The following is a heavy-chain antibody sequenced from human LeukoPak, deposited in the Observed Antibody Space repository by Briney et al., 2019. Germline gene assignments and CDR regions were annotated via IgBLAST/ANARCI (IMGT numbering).Heavy chain of an antibody. Sequence: ASVKVSCKASGGTFSSYAISWVRQAPGQGLEWMGGIIPIFGTANYAQKFQGRVTITADESTSTAYMELSSVTAADTAVYYCARDRLLWFGELDFWGQGTLVIVSS. CDR2: IIPIFGTA. J-gene: IGHJ4*02. CDR1: GGTFSSYA. V-gene: IGHV1-69*13. CDR3: ARDRLLWFGELDF. D-gene: IGHD3-10*01.